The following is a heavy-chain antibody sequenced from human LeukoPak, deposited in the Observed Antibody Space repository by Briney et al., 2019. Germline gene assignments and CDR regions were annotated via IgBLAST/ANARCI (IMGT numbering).Heavy chain of an antibody. J-gene: IGHJ3*02. CDR1: GFTFDDYA. CDR3: AKLVYDSSGYLSDAFDI. D-gene: IGHD3-22*01. Sequence: PGGSLRLSCAASGFTFDDYAVHWVRQAPGKGLEWVSGISWNSGSIGYADSVKGRFTISRDNAKNSLYLQMNSLRAEDTALYYCAKLVYDSSGYLSDAFDIWGQGTMVTVSS. V-gene: IGHV3-9*01. CDR2: ISWNSGSI.